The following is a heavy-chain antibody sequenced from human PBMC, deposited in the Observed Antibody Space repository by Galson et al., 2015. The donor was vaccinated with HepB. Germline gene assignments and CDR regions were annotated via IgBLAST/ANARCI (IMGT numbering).Heavy chain of an antibody. D-gene: IGHD1-26*01. CDR2: IWYDGSNK. CDR3: ARDPGSYSGSYCLDY. Sequence: SLRLSCAASGFTFSSYGMHWVRQAPGKGLEWVAVIWYDGSNKYYADSVKGRFTISRDNSKNTLYLQMNSLRAEDTAVYHCARDPGSYSGSYCLDYWGQGTLVTVSS. J-gene: IGHJ4*02. V-gene: IGHV3-33*01. CDR1: GFTFSSYG.